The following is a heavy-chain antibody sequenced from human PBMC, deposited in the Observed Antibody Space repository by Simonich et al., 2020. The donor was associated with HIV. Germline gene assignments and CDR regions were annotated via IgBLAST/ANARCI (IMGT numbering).Heavy chain of an antibody. V-gene: IGHV1-69*10. Sequence: AEVKKPGSSVKVSCKASGGTVSSYAISWVRQAPGQGFEWMGGIIPILGITDYAQKFQGRVTITADKSTSTAYMELSSLRSEDTAIYYCARVFSGSYYLRENYYYYAMDVWGQGTTVTVSS. J-gene: IGHJ6*02. D-gene: IGHD1-26*01. CDR2: IIPILGIT. CDR1: GGTVSSYA. CDR3: ARVFSGSYYLRENYYYYAMDV.